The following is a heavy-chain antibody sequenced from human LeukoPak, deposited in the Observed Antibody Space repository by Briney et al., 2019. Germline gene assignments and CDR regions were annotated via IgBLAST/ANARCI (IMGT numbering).Heavy chain of an antibody. CDR1: GFTFSSYS. J-gene: IGHJ5*02. Sequence: PGGSLRLSCAASGFTFSSYSMNWVRQAPGKGLEWVSSISSSYIYYADSVKGRFTISRDNAKNSLYLQMNSLRAEDTAVYYCARVLHFDWLLYHWGQGTLVTVSS. V-gene: IGHV3-21*01. CDR3: ARVLHFDWLLYH. CDR2: ISSSYI. D-gene: IGHD3-9*01.